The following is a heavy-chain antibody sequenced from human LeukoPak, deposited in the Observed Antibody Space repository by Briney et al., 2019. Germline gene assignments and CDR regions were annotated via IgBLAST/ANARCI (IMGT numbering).Heavy chain of an antibody. CDR3: ARTTEAHSWRTRYYDYYMDV. D-gene: IGHD6-13*01. V-gene: IGHV4-59*01. CDR1: GFTFSNTW. CDR2: IYYSGST. J-gene: IGHJ6*03. Sequence: GSLRLSCAASGFTFSNTWMSWVRQAPGKGLEWIGYIYYSGSTNYNPSLKSRVTISVDTSKNQFSLKLSSVTAADTAVYYCARTTEAHSWRTRYYDYYMDVWGKGTTVTVSS.